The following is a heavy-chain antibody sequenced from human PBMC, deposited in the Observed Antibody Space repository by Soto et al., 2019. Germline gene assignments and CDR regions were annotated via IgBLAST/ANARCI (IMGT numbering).Heavy chain of an antibody. CDR3: AKESVVGKVGDYGMDV. D-gene: IGHD6-19*01. Sequence: EVQLVESGGGLVQPGRSLRLSCAASGFTFDDYAMHWVRQAPGKGLGWVSGISWNSGSIGYADSVKGRFTICRDNAKNSLYLQMNSLRAEDTGLYYCAKESVVGKVGDYGMDVWGQGTTVTVSS. CDR1: GFTFDDYA. J-gene: IGHJ6*02. V-gene: IGHV3-9*01. CDR2: ISWNSGSI.